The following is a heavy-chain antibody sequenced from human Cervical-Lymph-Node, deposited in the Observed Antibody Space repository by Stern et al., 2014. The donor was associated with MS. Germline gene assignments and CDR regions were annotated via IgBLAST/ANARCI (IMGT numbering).Heavy chain of an antibody. CDR1: GFPFGSYT. Sequence: EVQLVESGGGLVKPGGSLRLSCTASGFPFGSYTMNWVRQAPGKGLEWGASISTSSRYKFYTDSLKGRFTISRDNARNSLYLQMNSLRVEDTAVYYCARDRCSTPNCPMDYWGQGTLVTVSS. J-gene: IGHJ4*02. D-gene: IGHD2-2*01. CDR2: ISTSSRYK. CDR3: ARDRCSTPNCPMDY. V-gene: IGHV3-21*02.